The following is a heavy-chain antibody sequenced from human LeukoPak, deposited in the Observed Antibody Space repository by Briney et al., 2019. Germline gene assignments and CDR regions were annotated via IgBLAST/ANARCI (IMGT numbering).Heavy chain of an antibody. Sequence: GASVKVSCKASGYTFTGYYMHWVRQAPGQGLEWMGWINPNSGGTNCAQNFQGRVTMTRDTSISTTYMELTRLTSDDTAVYYCARRGAEYTTSSYGWFDPWGQGTLVTVSS. V-gene: IGHV1-2*02. CDR3: ARRGAEYTTSSYGWFDP. CDR1: GYTFTGYY. CDR2: INPNSGGT. D-gene: IGHD6-6*01. J-gene: IGHJ5*02.